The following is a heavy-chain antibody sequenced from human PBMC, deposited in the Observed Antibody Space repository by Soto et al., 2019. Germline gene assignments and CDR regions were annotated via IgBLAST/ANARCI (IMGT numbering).Heavy chain of an antibody. V-gene: IGHV4-59*01. CDR1: GGSISGYY. Sequence: SETLSLTCTVSGGSISGYYWSWIRQPPGKGLEWIGYLYYSGNTNYNPSLKSRVTMSVDTSKNQFSLKLSSVTAADTAVYYCARAGYNIDYWGQGTLVTVSS. D-gene: IGHD5-12*01. J-gene: IGHJ4*02. CDR2: LYYSGNT. CDR3: ARAGYNIDY.